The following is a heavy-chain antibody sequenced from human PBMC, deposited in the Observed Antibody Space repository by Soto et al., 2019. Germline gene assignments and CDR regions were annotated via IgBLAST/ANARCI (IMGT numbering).Heavy chain of an antibody. Sequence: QVQLVQSGAEVKKPGSSVKVSCKASGGTFSSYAISWVRQAPGQGLEWMGGIIPIFGTANYAQKFQGRVMITADESTSTAYMELSSLRSEDTAVYYCARTYYDYVWGSYRTPMYYFDYWGQGTLVTVSS. CDR2: IIPIFGTA. D-gene: IGHD3-16*02. J-gene: IGHJ4*02. CDR1: GGTFSSYA. CDR3: ARTYYDYVWGSYRTPMYYFDY. V-gene: IGHV1-69*01.